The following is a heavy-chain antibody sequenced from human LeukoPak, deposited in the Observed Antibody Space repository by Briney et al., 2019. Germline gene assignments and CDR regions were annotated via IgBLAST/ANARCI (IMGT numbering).Heavy chain of an antibody. Sequence: SETLSLTCTVSGGSISSYYWSWIRQPAGKGLEWIGRIDTSGSTNYNPSLKSRVTISIDKSKNQFSLKLSSVTAADTAVYYCARDYYGSGSYDYWGQGTLVTVSS. J-gene: IGHJ4*02. D-gene: IGHD3-10*01. CDR3: ARDYYGSGSYDY. CDR2: IDTSGST. V-gene: IGHV4-4*07. CDR1: GGSISSYY.